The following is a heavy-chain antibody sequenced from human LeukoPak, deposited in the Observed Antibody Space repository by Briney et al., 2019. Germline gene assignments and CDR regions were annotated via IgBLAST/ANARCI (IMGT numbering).Heavy chain of an antibody. D-gene: IGHD4-17*01. CDR1: GGSISSGSYS. Sequence: SQTLSLTCTVSGGSISSGSYSWNWIRQPAGKGLEWIGRMYSSGTTNYNPSLKSRVTISVDTSKNQFSLKLSSVTASDTAVYYCATSPVTTWWFDPWGQGTLVTVSS. V-gene: IGHV4-61*02. CDR3: ATSPVTTWWFDP. CDR2: MYSSGTT. J-gene: IGHJ5*02.